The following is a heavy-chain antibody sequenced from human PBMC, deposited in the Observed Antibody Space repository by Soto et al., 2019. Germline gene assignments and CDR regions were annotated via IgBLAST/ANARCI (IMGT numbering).Heavy chain of an antibody. CDR3: AKDTGSSGVFDY. CDR2: ISDSGGST. D-gene: IGHD6-6*01. V-gene: IGHV3-23*01. J-gene: IGHJ4*02. Sequence: EVQLLESGGGLVQPGGSLRLSCAVSGFTFSNYAMSWVRQAPGKGLEWVSVISDSGGSTFYADSVKGRFTISRDNSKKTLHLQMNSLRAEDTAVYYCAKDTGSSGVFDYWGQGTLVAVSS. CDR1: GFTFSNYA.